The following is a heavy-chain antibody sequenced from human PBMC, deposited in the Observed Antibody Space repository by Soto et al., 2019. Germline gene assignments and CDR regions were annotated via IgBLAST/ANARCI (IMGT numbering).Heavy chain of an antibody. V-gene: IGHV4-39*02. J-gene: IGHJ4*02. CDR3: ARDKITGLFDY. D-gene: IGHD2-8*02. CDR2: IYYSGST. Sequence: PSETLSLTCTVSGGSISSYYWGWIRQPPGKGLEWIGSIYYSGSTYYNPSLKSRVTISVDTSKNQFSLKLSPVTAADTAVYYCARDKITGLFDYWGQGTLVTVSS. CDR1: GGSISSYY.